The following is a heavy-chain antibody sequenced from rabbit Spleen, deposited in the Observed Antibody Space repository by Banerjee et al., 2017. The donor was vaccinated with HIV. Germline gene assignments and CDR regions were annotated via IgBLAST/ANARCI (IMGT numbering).Heavy chain of an antibody. CDR1: GFDFSHYG. Sequence: VQLVESGGGLVQPGGSPKLSCKASGFDFSHYGVSWVRQAPGKGLEWIGYIDPIFSTTHYASWVNGRFTISKTSTTVDLKVTSLTAADTATYFCARDLDDVIGWNFGWWGPGTLVTVS. V-gene: IGHV1S21*01. J-gene: IGHJ4*01. D-gene: IGHD4-1*01. CDR3: ARDLDDVIGWNFGW. CDR2: IDPIFSTT.